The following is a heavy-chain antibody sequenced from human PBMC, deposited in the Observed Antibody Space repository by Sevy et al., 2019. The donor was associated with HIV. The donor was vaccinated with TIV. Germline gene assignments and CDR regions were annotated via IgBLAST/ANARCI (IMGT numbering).Heavy chain of an antibody. J-gene: IGHJ4*02. CDR3: ATDSVYCSSASCSYFFDN. V-gene: IGHV3-15*01. D-gene: IGHD2-2*01. Sequence: GGSLRLSCAASGFTFSNAWMMWVRQAPGKGLEWVGRIKSETHGGATNYATSVEGKFTISRDDSKDTLYLQINSLKTEDTAVYYCATDSVYCSSASCSYFFDNWGQGTLVTVSS. CDR1: GFTFSNAW. CDR2: IKSETHGGAT.